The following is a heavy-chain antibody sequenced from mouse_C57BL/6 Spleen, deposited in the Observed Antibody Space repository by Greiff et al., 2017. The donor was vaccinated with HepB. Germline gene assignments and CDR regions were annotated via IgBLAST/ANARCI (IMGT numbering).Heavy chain of an antibody. CDR2: INPSSGYT. J-gene: IGHJ3*01. CDR1: GYTFTSYT. Sequence: VQLKESGAELARPGASVKMSCKASGYTFTSYTMHWVKQRPGQGLEWIGYINPSSGYTKYNQKFKDKATLTADKSSSTAYMQLSSLTSEDSAVYYCARDGYSFAYWGQGTLVTVSA. V-gene: IGHV1-4*01. D-gene: IGHD2-3*01. CDR3: ARDGYSFAY.